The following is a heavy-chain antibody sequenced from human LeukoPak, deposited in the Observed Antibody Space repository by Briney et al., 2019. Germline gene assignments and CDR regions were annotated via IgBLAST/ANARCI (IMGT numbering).Heavy chain of an antibody. V-gene: IGHV3-30*18. CDR1: GFTFSSYG. D-gene: IGHD2-15*01. CDR3: AQGAGYRSGGNCYSIDY. J-gene: IGHJ4*02. CDR2: ISYDGSNK. Sequence: GRSLRLSCAASGFTFSSYGMHWVRQAPGKGLEWVAVISYDGSNKYYADSVKGRFTISRDNSKNTLYLQMNSLRAEDTAVYYCAQGAGYRSGGNCYSIDYWGQGTLVTVSS.